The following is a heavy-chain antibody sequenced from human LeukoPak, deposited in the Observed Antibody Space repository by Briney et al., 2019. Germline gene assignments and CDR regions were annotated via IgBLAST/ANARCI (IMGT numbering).Heavy chain of an antibody. J-gene: IGHJ5*02. V-gene: IGHV4-39*07. CDR1: GGSISSSSYY. Sequence: PSETLSLTCTVSGGSISSSSYYWGWIRQPPGKGLEWIGSIYYSGSTYYNPSLKSRVTISVDTSKNQFSLKLSSVTAADTAVYYCASWSGYSSSWYGNWFDPWGQGTLVTVSS. CDR3: ASWSGYSSSWYGNWFDP. CDR2: IYYSGST. D-gene: IGHD6-13*01.